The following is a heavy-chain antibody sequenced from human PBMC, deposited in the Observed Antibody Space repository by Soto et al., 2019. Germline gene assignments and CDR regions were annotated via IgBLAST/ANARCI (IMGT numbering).Heavy chain of an antibody. J-gene: IGHJ3*02. Sequence: SGPTLVNPTETLTLTCTVSGFSLSNARMGVSWIRQPPGKALEWLAHIFSNDEKSYSTSLKSRLTISKDTSKSQVVLTLTNMDPVDTATYYCARTLLSTGRRRVHAFDSWGQGTMVTVSS. CDR3: ARTLLSTGRRRVHAFDS. CDR1: GFSLSNARMG. V-gene: IGHV2-26*01. CDR2: IFSNDEK. D-gene: IGHD2-15*01.